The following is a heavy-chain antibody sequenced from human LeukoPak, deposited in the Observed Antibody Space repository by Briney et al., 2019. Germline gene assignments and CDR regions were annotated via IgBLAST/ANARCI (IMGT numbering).Heavy chain of an antibody. V-gene: IGHV4-4*02. CDR2: IYHSGST. CDR1: GGSISSSNW. CDR3: ARSNYVWGSYRPRQSDAFDI. Sequence: SETLSLTCAVSGGSISSSNWWSWVRQPPGKGLEWIGEIYHSGSTNYNPSLKSRVTISVDKSKNQFSLKLSSVTAADTAVYYCARSNYVWGSYRPRQSDAFDIWGQGTMVTVSS. J-gene: IGHJ3*02. D-gene: IGHD3-16*02.